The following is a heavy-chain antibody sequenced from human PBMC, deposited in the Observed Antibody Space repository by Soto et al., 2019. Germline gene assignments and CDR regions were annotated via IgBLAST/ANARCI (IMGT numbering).Heavy chain of an antibody. CDR1: GGSISSYY. Sequence: SETLSLTCTVSGGSISSYYWSWIRQPAGKGLEWIGRIYTSGSTNYNPSLKSRVTMSIDTSKNQFSLKLTSVTAADTAMYYCAREVRSSEYGSSWYRVDYWGQGTLVTVSS. V-gene: IGHV4-4*07. CDR3: AREVRSSEYGSSWYRVDY. J-gene: IGHJ4*02. CDR2: IYTSGST. D-gene: IGHD6-13*01.